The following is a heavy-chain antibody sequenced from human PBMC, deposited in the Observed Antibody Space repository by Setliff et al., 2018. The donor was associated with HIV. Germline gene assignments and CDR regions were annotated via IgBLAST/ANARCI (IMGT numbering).Heavy chain of an antibody. CDR1: GYTFTSYY. CDR3: ARDDRNWNPLDVFDI. CDR2: VIPSTGDT. V-gene: IGHV1-46*01. J-gene: IGHJ4*02. D-gene: IGHD1-1*01. Sequence: ASVKVSCKASGYTFTSYYIHWVRQAPGQGLEWMGIVIPSTGDTNYAQNFQGRVTMTRDTSTNTVYMDLRNLRHDDTALYYCARDDRNWNPLDVFDIWGQGAQVTVSS.